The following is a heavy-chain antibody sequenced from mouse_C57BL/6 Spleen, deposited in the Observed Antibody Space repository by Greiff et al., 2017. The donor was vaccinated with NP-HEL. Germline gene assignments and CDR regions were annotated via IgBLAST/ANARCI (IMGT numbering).Heavy chain of an antibody. V-gene: IGHV1-85*01. CDR1: GYTFTSYD. Sequence: QVHVKQSGPELVKPGASVKLSCKASGYTFTSYDINWVKQRPGQGLEWIGWIYPRDGSTKYNEKFKGKATLTVDTSSSTAYMELHSLTSEDSAVYFCARVGPDYDEAMDYWGQGTSVTVSS. CDR2: IYPRDGST. J-gene: IGHJ4*01. CDR3: ARVGPDYDEAMDY. D-gene: IGHD2-3*01.